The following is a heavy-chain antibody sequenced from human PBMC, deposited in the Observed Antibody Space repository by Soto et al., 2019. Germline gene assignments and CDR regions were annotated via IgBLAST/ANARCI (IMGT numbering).Heavy chain of an antibody. Sequence: SETLSLTCTVSGGSISSSSYYWGWIRQPQGKGLERIESIYYSGSTYYNQSLKSRVTISVDTSKNQFSLKLSSVIASDTAVYYCTRRQSSSWYGLWGQGTLVTVSS. CDR3: TRRQSSSWYGL. D-gene: IGHD6-13*01. J-gene: IGHJ4*02. V-gene: IGHV4-39*01. CDR2: IYYSGST. CDR1: GGSISSSSYY.